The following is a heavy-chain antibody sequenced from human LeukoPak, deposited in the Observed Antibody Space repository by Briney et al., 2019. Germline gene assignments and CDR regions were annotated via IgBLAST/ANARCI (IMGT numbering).Heavy chain of an antibody. Sequence: PSETLSLTCSISGGSINSSTWWCVLRPPPQKGQELIGIIYYSGNTHYTPSLKSRVSISVDRSKNQFYLTLTSVTAADTAVYCCAREGEWSEVTGFDVWGQGKLVTVSS. J-gene: IGHJ3*01. CDR2: IYYSGNT. CDR1: GGSINSSTW. V-gene: IGHV4-4*01. CDR3: AREGEWSEVTGFDV. D-gene: IGHD2-21*02.